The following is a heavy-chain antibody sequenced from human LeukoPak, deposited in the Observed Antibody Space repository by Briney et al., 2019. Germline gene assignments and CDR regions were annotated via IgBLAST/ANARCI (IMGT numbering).Heavy chain of an antibody. D-gene: IGHD4-23*01. J-gene: IGHJ4*02. CDR3: TRTVNSASDF. Sequence: GGSLRLSCVASGFIFCDYWMRWVRQAPGKGLEWVATINQNGGVEYYVDSVKGRFTISRDNAKTSLFLQMNSLRIDDTAMYYCTRTVNSASDFWGQGTLVTVSS. CDR1: GFIFCDYW. V-gene: IGHV3-7*03. CDR2: INQNGGVE.